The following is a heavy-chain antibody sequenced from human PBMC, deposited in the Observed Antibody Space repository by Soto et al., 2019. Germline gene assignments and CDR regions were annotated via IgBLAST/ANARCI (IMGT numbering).Heavy chain of an antibody. Sequence: GGSLRLSCAASGFTFSSYGMHWVRQAPGKGLEWVAVISYDGSNKYYADSVKGRFTISIDNSKNTLYLQMNSLRAEDTAVYYCAKGLYCSSTSCYNYYYGMDVWGQGTTVTVSS. CDR2: ISYDGSNK. D-gene: IGHD2-2*02. CDR3: AKGLYCSSTSCYNYYYGMDV. V-gene: IGHV3-30*18. J-gene: IGHJ6*02. CDR1: GFTFSSYG.